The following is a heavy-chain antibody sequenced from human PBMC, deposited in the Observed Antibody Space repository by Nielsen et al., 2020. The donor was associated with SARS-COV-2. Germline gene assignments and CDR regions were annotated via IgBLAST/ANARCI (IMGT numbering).Heavy chain of an antibody. J-gene: IGHJ6*02. D-gene: IGHD3-10*01. CDR3: ARDPSLLWIGELSYGMDI. Sequence: WVRQAPGQGLEWMGVINPSGDTTTYAQKFQGRVTMTRDTSTSTVSLDLSSLRSEDTAVYYCARDPSLLWIGELSYGMDIWGQGTTVTVSS. V-gene: IGHV1-46*01. CDR2: INPSGDTT.